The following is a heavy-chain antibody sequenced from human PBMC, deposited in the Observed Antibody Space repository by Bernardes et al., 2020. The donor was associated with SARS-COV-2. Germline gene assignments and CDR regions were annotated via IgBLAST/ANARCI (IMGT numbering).Heavy chain of an antibody. CDR3: ARREGFGYAMDV. V-gene: IGHV3-13*01. Sequence: GGSLRLSCAAAGFTISSYDLHWVRQVPGEGVEWVSTIASNGDTYYLGSVKGRFTISRENAKDSFYLQMNSLTAGDTAVYYCARREGFGYAMDVGSQGTTVTVSS. J-gene: IGHJ6*02. D-gene: IGHD3-10*01. CDR1: GFTISSYD. CDR2: IASNGDT.